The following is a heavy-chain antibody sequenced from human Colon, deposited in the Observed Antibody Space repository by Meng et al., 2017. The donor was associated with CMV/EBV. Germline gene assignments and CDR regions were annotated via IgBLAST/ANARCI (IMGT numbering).Heavy chain of an antibody. CDR1: GYTFTSYG. V-gene: IGHV1-18*01. CDR2: ISAYNGNT. D-gene: IGHD6-13*01. J-gene: IGHJ5*02. CDR3: ARMWGGQQLVLDP. Sequence: ASVTVSCKASGYTFTSYGISWVRQAPGQGLEWIGWISAYNGNTNYAQKLQVRVTMTSDTSTRTAYMELGSLRSDDTAVYYCARMWGGQQLVLDPWGQGTLVTVSS.